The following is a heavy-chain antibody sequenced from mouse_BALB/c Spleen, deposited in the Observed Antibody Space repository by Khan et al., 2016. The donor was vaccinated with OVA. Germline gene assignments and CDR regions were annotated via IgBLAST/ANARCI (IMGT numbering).Heavy chain of an antibody. D-gene: IGHD1-1*01. Sequence: QVQLQQPGADLVKPGASLKLSCKASGYTFTSYYMYWVKQRPGQGLEWIGGINPSSGGTNFNEKIKSKATLTVDKSSSTAYMQLSSLTSEDSAVDDCARGGAGDTRSSWFAYWGQGTLVTVSA. CDR2: INPSSGGT. CDR3: ARGGAGDTRSSWFAY. J-gene: IGHJ3*01. V-gene: IGHV1S81*02. CDR1: GYTFTSYY.